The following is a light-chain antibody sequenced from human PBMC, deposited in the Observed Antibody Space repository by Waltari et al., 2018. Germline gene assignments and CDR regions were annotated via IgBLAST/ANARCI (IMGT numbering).Light chain of an antibody. CDR1: QTVDTY. CDR3: QQRRRWPLT. Sequence: EIVLTQSPATLSLSPGERATLSCRASQTVDTYLAWYQQRPGQAPRLLIYDTSNRATGIPDRFSGSGSETDFTLTSSSLGPEDFAVYYCQQRRRWPLTFGGGSKVEI. V-gene: IGKV3-11*01. CDR2: DTS. J-gene: IGKJ4*01.